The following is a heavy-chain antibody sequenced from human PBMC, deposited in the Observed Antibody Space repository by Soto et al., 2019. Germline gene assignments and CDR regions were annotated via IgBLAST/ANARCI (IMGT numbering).Heavy chain of an antibody. CDR1: GFTFSSYS. D-gene: IGHD3-3*01. V-gene: IGHV3-21*01. CDR3: ARERAGLLRFLDP. CDR2: ISSSSSYI. Sequence: GGSLRLSCAASGFTFSSYSMNWVRQAPGKGLEWVSSISSSSSYIYYADSVKGRFTISRDNAKNSLYLQMNSLRAEDTAVYYCARERAGLLRFLDPWGQGTLVTVSS. J-gene: IGHJ5*02.